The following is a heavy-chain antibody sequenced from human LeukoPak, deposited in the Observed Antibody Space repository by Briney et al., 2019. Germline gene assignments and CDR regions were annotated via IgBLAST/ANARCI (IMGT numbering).Heavy chain of an antibody. CDR1: GGSFSGYY. V-gene: IGHV4-34*01. D-gene: IGHD3-10*01. J-gene: IGHJ4*02. Sequence: PSETLSLTCAVYGGSFSGYYWSWIRQPPGKGLEWIGEINHSGSTNYNPSLKSRVTISVDTSKNQFSLKLSSVTAADTAVYYCARRTMVRGVIARPAFDYWGQGTLVTVSS. CDR3: ARRTMVRGVIARPAFDY. CDR2: INHSGST.